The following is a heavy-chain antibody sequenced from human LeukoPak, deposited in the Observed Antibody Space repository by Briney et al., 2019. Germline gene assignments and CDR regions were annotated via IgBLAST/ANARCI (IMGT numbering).Heavy chain of an antibody. CDR2: IYYSGST. V-gene: IGHV4-39*01. D-gene: IGHD4-23*01. CDR3: ARGLRWEYYFDY. CDR1: GGSISSGGYY. Sequence: SETLSLTCTVSGGSISSGGYYWSWIRQHPGKGLEWIGSIYYSGSTYYNPSLKSRVTISVDTSKNQFSLKLSSVTAADTAVYYCARGLRWEYYFDYWGQGTLVTVSS. J-gene: IGHJ4*02.